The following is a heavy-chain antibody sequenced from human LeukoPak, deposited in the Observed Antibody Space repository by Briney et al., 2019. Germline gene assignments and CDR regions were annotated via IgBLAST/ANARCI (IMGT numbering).Heavy chain of an antibody. CDR2: ISSSSSYI. V-gene: IGHV3-21*04. Sequence: GGSLRLSCAASGFTFSSYSMNWVRQAPGKGLEWVSSISSSSSYIHYADSVKGRFTISRDNAKNSLYLQMNSLRAEDTAVYYCAKSHPDILTGYYIFGYWGQGTLVTVSS. CDR1: GFTFSSYS. CDR3: AKSHPDILTGYYIFGY. J-gene: IGHJ4*02. D-gene: IGHD3-9*01.